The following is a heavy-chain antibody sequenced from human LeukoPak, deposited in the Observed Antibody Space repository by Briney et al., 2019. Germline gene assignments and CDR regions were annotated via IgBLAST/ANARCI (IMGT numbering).Heavy chain of an antibody. CDR1: GGTFSSYA. D-gene: IGHD4-17*01. V-gene: IGHV1-69*13. CDR3: ARRGSDYGDYFFDY. J-gene: IGHJ4*02. CDR2: IIPIFGTA. Sequence: AASVKVSCKTSGGTFSSYAISWVRQAPGQGLEWMGGIIPIFGTANYAQKFQGRVTITADESTSTAYMELSSLRSEDTAVYYCARRGSDYGDYFFDYWGQGTLVTVSS.